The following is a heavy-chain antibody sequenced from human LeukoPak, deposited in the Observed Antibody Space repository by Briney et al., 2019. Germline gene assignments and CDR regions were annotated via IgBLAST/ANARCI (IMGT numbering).Heavy chain of an antibody. CDR3: ARDPSMVRGENTPYFDY. Sequence: SVKVSCKASGGTFSSYAISWVRQAPGQGLEWMGGIIPIFGTANYAQKFQGRVTITADESTNTAYMELSSLRSEDTAVYYCARDPSMVRGENTPYFDYWGQGTLVTVSS. V-gene: IGHV1-69*13. D-gene: IGHD3-10*01. CDR2: IIPIFGTA. CDR1: GGTFSSYA. J-gene: IGHJ4*02.